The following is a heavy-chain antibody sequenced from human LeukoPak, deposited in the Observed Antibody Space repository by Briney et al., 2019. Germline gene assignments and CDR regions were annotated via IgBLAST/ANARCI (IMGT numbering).Heavy chain of an antibody. J-gene: IGHJ4*02. D-gene: IGHD6-13*01. CDR1: GGSISRYY. CDR3: ASLSGYSSN. Sequence: SETLSLTCTVSGGSISRYYWSWLGQPAGKGLEGMGRIYTSGSTNYNPSLKSRVTMSVDTSKNQLSLKLSSVTAADTAVYYCASLSGYSSNWGQGTLVTVSS. V-gene: IGHV4-4*07. CDR2: IYTSGST.